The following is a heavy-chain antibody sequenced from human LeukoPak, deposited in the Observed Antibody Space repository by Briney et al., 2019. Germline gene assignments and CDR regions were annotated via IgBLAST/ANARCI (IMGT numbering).Heavy chain of an antibody. CDR1: GFTFSNAW. Sequence: PGGSLRLSCAVSGFTFSNAWMSWVRRAPGKGLEWVGRIRSNTDGGTTDYTAPVKGRFTISRDDSKNTVYLQMNSLKTEDTALYYCTTGPDRHPYNFDYWGQGTLVTVSS. CDR2: IRSNTDGGTT. D-gene: IGHD3-16*02. V-gene: IGHV3-15*01. J-gene: IGHJ4*02. CDR3: TTGPDRHPYNFDY.